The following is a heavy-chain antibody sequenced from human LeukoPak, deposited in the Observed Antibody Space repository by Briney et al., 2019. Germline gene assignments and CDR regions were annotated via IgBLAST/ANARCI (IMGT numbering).Heavy chain of an antibody. J-gene: IGHJ4*02. CDR2: IYYSGST. CDR1: GGSISSSSYY. CDR3: ARTPSAAAIIDY. V-gene: IGHV4-39*01. Sequence: SQTLSLTCTVSGGSISSSSYYWGWIRQPPGKGLEWIGSIYYSGSTYYNPSLKSRVTISVDTSKNQFSLKLSSVTAADTAVYYCARTPSAAAIIDYWGQGTLVTVSS. D-gene: IGHD6-13*01.